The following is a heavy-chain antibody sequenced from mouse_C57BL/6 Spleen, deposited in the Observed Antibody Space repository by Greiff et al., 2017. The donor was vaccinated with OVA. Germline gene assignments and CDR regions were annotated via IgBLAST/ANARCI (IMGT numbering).Heavy chain of an antibody. Sequence: QVQLQQSGAELMKPGASVKLSCKATGYTFTGYWIEWVKQRPGHGLEWIGEILPGSGSTNYNEKFKGKATFTADTSSNTAYMQLSSLTTEDSAIYYCARKRGVITTVVAHFDVWGTGTTVTVSS. J-gene: IGHJ1*03. CDR2: ILPGSGST. CDR3: ARKRGVITTVVAHFDV. V-gene: IGHV1-9*01. CDR1: GYTFTGYW. D-gene: IGHD1-1*01.